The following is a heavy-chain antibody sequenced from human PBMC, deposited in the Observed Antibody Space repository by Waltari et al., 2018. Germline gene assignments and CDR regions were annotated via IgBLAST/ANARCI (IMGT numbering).Heavy chain of an antibody. J-gene: IGHJ3*02. D-gene: IGHD3-10*01. CDR2: ISYDGSNK. CDR3: ARSDSPMVQRRAFDI. V-gene: IGHV3-30-3*01. Sequence: QVQLVESGGGVVQPGRSLRLSCAASGFTFSSYAMHWVRQAPGKGLEWVAVISYDGSNKYYADSVKGRFTISRDNSKNTLYLQMNSLRAEDTAVYYCARSDSPMVQRRAFDIWGQGTMVTVSS. CDR1: GFTFSSYA.